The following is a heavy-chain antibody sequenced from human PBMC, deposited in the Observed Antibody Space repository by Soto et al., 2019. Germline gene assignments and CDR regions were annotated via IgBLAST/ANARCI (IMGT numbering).Heavy chain of an antibody. Sequence: QGHLEHSGAELKRPGASVKVSCKASGYTFSDFDINWLRQASGQGPEWMGWMNAKSGDTFFAQRFQGKFNMTWDTSLSTAYIEVGSLTSDDTAIYYCARGNPFNYAGFDVWGQGTTVAVSS. CDR2: MNAKSGDT. CDR1: GYTFSDFD. D-gene: IGHD3-16*01. V-gene: IGHV1-8*01. J-gene: IGHJ6*02. CDR3: ARGNPFNYAGFDV.